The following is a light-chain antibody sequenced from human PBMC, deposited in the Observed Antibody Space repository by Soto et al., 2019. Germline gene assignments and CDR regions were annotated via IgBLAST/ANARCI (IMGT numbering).Light chain of an antibody. CDR2: DNN. CDR3: GAWDSNLSVV. J-gene: IGLJ2*01. V-gene: IGLV1-51*01. Sequence: QSVLTQPPSVSAAPGQTVTISCSGSSSNIGNNYVSWYQQLPGTAPKLLIYDNNKRPSGIPDRFSGSKSGTSATLGITGLQTGDEADYYCGAWDSNLSVVFGGGTQLTVL. CDR1: SSNIGNNY.